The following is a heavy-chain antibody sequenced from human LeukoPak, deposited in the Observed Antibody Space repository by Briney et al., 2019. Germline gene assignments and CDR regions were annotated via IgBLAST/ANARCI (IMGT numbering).Heavy chain of an antibody. V-gene: IGHV3-23*01. CDR2: ISGSGGST. Sequence: GGSLRLSCAASGFTFSSYAMSWVRQAPEKGLEWVSAISGSGGSTYYADSVKGRFTISRDNSKNTLYLQMNSLRAEDTAIYYCAKDDSRGSGSSGWFDPWGQGTLVTVSS. D-gene: IGHD3-10*01. CDR1: GFTFSSYA. CDR3: AKDDSRGSGSSGWFDP. J-gene: IGHJ5*02.